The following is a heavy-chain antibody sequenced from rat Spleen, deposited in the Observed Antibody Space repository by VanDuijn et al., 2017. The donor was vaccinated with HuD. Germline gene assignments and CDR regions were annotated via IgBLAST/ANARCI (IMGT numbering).Heavy chain of an antibody. CDR2: ISTSGGST. V-gene: IGHV5S23*01. CDR3: AREGYSSYSYVMDA. Sequence: EVQLVESGGGLVQPGRSLKLSCAASGFTFSNYDMAWVRQAPTKGLEWVASISTSGGSTYYRDSVKGRFTVSRDNAKSTLYLQMDSLRSEDTATYYCAREGYSSYSYVMDAWGQGASVTVSS. J-gene: IGHJ4*01. D-gene: IGHD1-8*01. CDR1: GFTFSNYD.